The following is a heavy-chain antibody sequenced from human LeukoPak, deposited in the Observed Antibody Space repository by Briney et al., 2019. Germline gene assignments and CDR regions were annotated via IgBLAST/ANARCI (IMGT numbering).Heavy chain of an antibody. CDR3: ATSPDIEASGTLYYLDF. CDR2: ISGAGDYT. Sequence: GSLRLSCAASGLTFRNYGMSWVRQTPGKGLEWVSSISGAGDYTYYADSVQGRFTISRDNSKNTLYLQMDSLRAQDAAIYYCATSPDIEASGTLYYLDFWGQGTLVSVSS. J-gene: IGHJ4*02. V-gene: IGHV3-23*01. D-gene: IGHD1-14*01. CDR1: GLTFRNYG.